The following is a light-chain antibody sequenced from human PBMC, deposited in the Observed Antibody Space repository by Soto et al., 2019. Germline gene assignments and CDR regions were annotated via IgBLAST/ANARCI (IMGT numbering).Light chain of an antibody. J-gene: IGKJ1*01. CDR2: GVS. CDR3: QQYYNWPRP. CDR1: QSVSSN. V-gene: IGKV3-15*01. Sequence: IGMTQSPATLSVSPREGATLSCRASQSVSSNLAWYQQKPGQAPRLLMYGVSTRATGVPARFSGSGSGTEFTLTISSLQSEDFAGYYCQQYYNWPRPFGQVCKV.